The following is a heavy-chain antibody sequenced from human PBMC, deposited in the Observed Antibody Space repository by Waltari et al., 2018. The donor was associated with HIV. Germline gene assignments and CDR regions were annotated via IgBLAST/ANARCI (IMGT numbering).Heavy chain of an antibody. J-gene: IGHJ3*02. V-gene: IGHV4-39*07. CDR1: GGSISSSSYY. CDR2: IYYSGRH. CDR3: ARGYYYDSSGYADAFDI. Sequence: QLQLQESGPGLVKPSETLSLTCTVSGGSISSSSYYWGWIRQPPGKGLEWIGSIYYSGRHYYNPSLKSRVTISVDTSKNQFSLKLSSVTAADTAVYYCARGYYYDSSGYADAFDIWGQGTMVTVSS. D-gene: IGHD3-22*01.